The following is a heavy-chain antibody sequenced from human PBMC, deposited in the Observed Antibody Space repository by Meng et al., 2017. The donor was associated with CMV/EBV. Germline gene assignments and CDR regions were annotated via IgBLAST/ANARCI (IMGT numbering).Heavy chain of an antibody. CDR2: IIPILGIA. CDR1: GGTFSSYA. CDR3: ARKNGRGSGWFDP. D-gene: IGHD2-15*01. Sequence: SVKVSCKASGGTFSSYAISWVRQAPGQGLEWMGGIIPILGIANYAQKFQGRVTITADKSTSTAYMELSSLRSEDTAVYYCARKNGRGSGWFDPWGQGTLVTVPQ. V-gene: IGHV1-69*10. J-gene: IGHJ5*02.